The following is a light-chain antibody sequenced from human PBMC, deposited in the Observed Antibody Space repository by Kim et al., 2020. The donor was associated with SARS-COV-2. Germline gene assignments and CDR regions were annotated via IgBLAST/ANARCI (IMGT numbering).Light chain of an antibody. CDR3: NSYGGTNNPSV. CDR2: DVT. V-gene: IGLV2-8*01. Sequence: QSALTQPPSASGSPGQSVTISCTGTSSDIGRYNYISWFQQHPGKAPKLILYDVTVRPSGVPDRFSGSKSGSTASLTISGLQAGDEADYYCNSYGGTNNPSVFGTGTKVTVL. J-gene: IGLJ1*01. CDR1: SSDIGRYNY.